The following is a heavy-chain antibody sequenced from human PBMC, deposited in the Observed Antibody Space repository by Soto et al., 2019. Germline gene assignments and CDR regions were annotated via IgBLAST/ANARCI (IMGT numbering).Heavy chain of an antibody. CDR3: AHRVTLMSTWNYGAFDF. CDR2: TYWDDDN. CDR1: GFSITTSGVG. Sequence: QITLKESGPTLVKPTQTLTLTCSLSGFSITTSGVGVAWVRQPPGKALEWLAFTYWDDDNRYNPSLRTRLTTAKDASINQVVLTMTNMDPADTSTSYWAHRVTLMSTWNYGAFDFWGQGALVTVPS. J-gene: IGHJ3*01. D-gene: IGHD1-7*01. V-gene: IGHV2-5*02.